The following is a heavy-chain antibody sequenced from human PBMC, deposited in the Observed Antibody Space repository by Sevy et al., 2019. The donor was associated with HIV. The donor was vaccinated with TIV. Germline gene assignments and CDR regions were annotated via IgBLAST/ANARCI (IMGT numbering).Heavy chain of an antibody. CDR2: IWYDGSNT. J-gene: IGHJ4*02. CDR1: GFIFSYYG. D-gene: IGHD1-26*01. Sequence: GGSLRLSCAASGFIFSYYGMHWVRQAPGKGLERVAVIWYDGSNTIYADSVKGRFTISRDNSKNILYLQMNSLRDEDTAVYYCARDPHEIMLSGSYYLYWSQGTRVTVSS. V-gene: IGHV3-33*01. CDR3: ARDPHEIMLSGSYYLY.